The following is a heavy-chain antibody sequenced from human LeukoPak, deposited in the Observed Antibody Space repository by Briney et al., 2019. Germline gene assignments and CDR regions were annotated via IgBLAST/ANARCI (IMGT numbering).Heavy chain of an antibody. CDR1: GFTFSSYG. V-gene: IGHV3-30*18. J-gene: IGHJ4*02. Sequence: PGGSLRLSCAASGFTFSSYGMHWVRQAPGKGLEWVAAISYDGSNKYYADSVKGRFTISRDNSKNTLHLQMNSLRAEDTAVHYCAKDLSPYSSSWIFDYWGQGTLVTVSS. CDR2: ISYDGSNK. D-gene: IGHD6-13*01. CDR3: AKDLSPYSSSWIFDY.